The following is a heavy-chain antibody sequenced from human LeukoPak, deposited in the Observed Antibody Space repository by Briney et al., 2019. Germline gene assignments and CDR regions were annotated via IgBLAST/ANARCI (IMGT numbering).Heavy chain of an antibody. Sequence: PGGSLRLSCAASGFTFSSYSMNWVRQAPGKGLEWVSSISSSSSYIYYADSVKGRFTISRDNAKNSLYLQMNSLRAEDTAVYYCARDPRLVVVVPAANNWFDPWGQGTLVTVSS. D-gene: IGHD2-2*01. CDR3: ARDPRLVVVVPAANNWFDP. J-gene: IGHJ5*02. V-gene: IGHV3-21*01. CDR2: ISSSSSYI. CDR1: GFTFSSYS.